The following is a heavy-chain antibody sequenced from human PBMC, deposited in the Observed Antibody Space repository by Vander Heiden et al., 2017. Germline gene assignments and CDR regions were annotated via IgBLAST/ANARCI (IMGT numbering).Heavy chain of an antibody. CDR3: AKDGEYCSGGSCFNYFDY. V-gene: IGHV3-9*01. CDR1: GFTFDDYA. CDR2: ISWNSGSI. D-gene: IGHD2-15*01. J-gene: IGHJ4*02. Sequence: EVQLVESGGGLVQPGRSLRLSCAASGFTFDDYAMHWVRQAPGKGLEWVSGISWNSGSIGYADSVKGRFTISRDNAKNSLYLQMNSLRAEDTALYYCAKDGEYCSGGSCFNYFDYWGQGTLVTVSS.